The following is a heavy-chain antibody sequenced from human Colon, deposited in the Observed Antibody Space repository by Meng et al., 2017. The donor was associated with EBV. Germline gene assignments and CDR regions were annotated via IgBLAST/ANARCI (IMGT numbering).Heavy chain of an antibody. Sequence: VLLQHVGAGLLKPSETLSLTCTVNGGSFSGYVWSWVRQPPGKGMEWIGEVSHPGSANYNPSLKGRVTISVDASEKQFSLRLTSVTAADSAVYYCARVPTTGYKDHWGQGTLVTASS. J-gene: IGHJ4*02. CDR1: GGSFSGYV. CDR3: ARVPTTGYKDH. D-gene: IGHD3-9*01. CDR2: VSHPGSA. V-gene: IGHV4-34*01.